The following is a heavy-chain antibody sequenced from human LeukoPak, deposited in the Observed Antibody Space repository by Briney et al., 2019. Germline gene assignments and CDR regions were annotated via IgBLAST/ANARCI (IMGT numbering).Heavy chain of an antibody. CDR2: FDPEDGET. D-gene: IGHD3-3*01. CDR3: ATHKRFLEWLFPDY. V-gene: IGHV1-24*01. Sequence: GASVKVSCKVSGYTLTELSMHWVRQAPGKGLEWMGGFDPEDGETIYAQKFQGRVTMTEDTSTDAAYMELSSLRSEDTAVYYCATHKRFLEWLFPDYWGQGTLVTVSS. J-gene: IGHJ4*02. CDR1: GYTLTELS.